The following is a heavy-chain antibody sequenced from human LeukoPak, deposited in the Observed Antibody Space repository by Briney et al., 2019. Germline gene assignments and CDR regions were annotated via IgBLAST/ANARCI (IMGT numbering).Heavy chain of an antibody. CDR2: IYTSGST. Sequence: SETLSLTCTVSGGSISGYYWSWIRQPAGKGLEWIGRIYTSGSTNYNPSLKSRVTMSVDTSKNQFSLKLSSVTAADTAVYYCARDSSSYKDAFDIWGQGTMVTVSS. CDR3: ARDSSSYKDAFDI. V-gene: IGHV4-4*07. D-gene: IGHD6-13*01. CDR1: GGSISGYY. J-gene: IGHJ3*02.